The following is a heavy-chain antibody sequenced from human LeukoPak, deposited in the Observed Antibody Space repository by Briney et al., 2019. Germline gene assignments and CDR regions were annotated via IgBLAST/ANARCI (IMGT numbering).Heavy chain of an antibody. D-gene: IGHD3-9*01. Sequence: SETLSLTCSVAGGSISSSTNYWGWIRQPPGKGLEWIGSIYHSGSTYYNPSLKSRVTISVDTSTNQFSLKLRSVTAADTAVYYCARQLRYFDWPKPLDVWGKGTTVTVSS. V-gene: IGHV4-39*01. CDR2: IYHSGST. J-gene: IGHJ6*04. CDR1: GGSISSSTNY. CDR3: ARQLRYFDWPKPLDV.